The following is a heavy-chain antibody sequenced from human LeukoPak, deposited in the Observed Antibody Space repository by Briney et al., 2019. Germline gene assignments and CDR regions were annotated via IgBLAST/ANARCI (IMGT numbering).Heavy chain of an antibody. CDR2: IWYEGSNK. CDR1: GFTFSTNG. Sequence: GGSLGLSCAASGFTFSTNGMHWVRQAPGKGLEGVAIIWYEGSNKYYADSVKGRFTISRDNSKNTLYLQMNSLRAEDTAVYFCAKRGVVIRVILVGFHKEAYYFDSWGQGALVTVSS. V-gene: IGHV3-33*06. D-gene: IGHD3-22*01. CDR3: AKRGVVIRVILVGFHKEAYYFDS. J-gene: IGHJ4*02.